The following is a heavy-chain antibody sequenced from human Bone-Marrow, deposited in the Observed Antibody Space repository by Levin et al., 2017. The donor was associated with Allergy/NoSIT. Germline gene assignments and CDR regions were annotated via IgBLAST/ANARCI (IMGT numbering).Heavy chain of an antibody. J-gene: IGHJ6*02. D-gene: IGHD1-1*01. Sequence: TSETLSLTCTVSGDSISRYYWSWIRQPPGKGLEWIGYIYYSGSTNYNPSLKSRVTISVDTSKNQFSLDLNFVTAADTAVYYCARDAQTAPTRNYGMDVWGQGTTVTVSS. CDR1: GDSISRYY. CDR2: IYYSGST. V-gene: IGHV4-59*01. CDR3: ARDAQTAPTRNYGMDV.